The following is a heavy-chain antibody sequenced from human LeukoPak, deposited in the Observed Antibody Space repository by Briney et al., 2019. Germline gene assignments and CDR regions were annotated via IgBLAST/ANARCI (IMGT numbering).Heavy chain of an antibody. D-gene: IGHD3-10*01. CDR3: ARDHIPGGADYYYMDV. CDR2: INWNGGST. Sequence: GGSLRLSCAASGFTFDDYGMSWVRQAPGKGLEWVSGINWNGGSTGYADSVKGRFTISRDNAKNSLYLQMNSLRAEDTAVYYCARDHIPGGADYYYMDVWGKGTTVTISS. J-gene: IGHJ6*03. V-gene: IGHV3-20*04. CDR1: GFTFDDYG.